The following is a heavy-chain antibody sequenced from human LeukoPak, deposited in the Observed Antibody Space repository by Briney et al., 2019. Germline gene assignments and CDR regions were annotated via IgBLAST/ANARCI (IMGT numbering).Heavy chain of an antibody. D-gene: IGHD4-17*01. Sequence: ASVKVSCKASGYTFTSYAMHWVRQAPGQRLEWMGWINAGNGNTKYSQKFQGRVTITRDTSASTAYMGLSSLRSEDTAVYYCARLTVTTRSFDYWGQGTLVTVSS. V-gene: IGHV1-3*01. J-gene: IGHJ4*02. CDR3: ARLTVTTRSFDY. CDR2: INAGNGNT. CDR1: GYTFTSYA.